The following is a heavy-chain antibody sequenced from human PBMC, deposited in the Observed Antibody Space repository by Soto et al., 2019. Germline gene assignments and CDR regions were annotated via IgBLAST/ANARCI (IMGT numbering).Heavy chain of an antibody. CDR1: GFTFSGYS. CDR3: ARDKGYDFWSGYIYYYYGMDV. D-gene: IGHD3-3*01. CDR2: ISSSSSTI. Sequence: LRLSCAASGFTFSGYSMNWVRQAPGKGLEWVSYISSSSSTIYYADSVKGRFTISRDNAKNSLYLQMNSLRDEDTAVYYCARDKGYDFWSGYIYYYYGMDVWGQGTTVTVSS. V-gene: IGHV3-48*02. J-gene: IGHJ6*02.